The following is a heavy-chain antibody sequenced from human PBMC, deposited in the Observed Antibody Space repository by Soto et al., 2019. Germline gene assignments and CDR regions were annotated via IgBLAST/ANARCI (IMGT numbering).Heavy chain of an antibody. CDR3: ARDFGY. J-gene: IGHJ4*02. V-gene: IGHV4-31*03. CDR1: GGSISSGSYY. Sequence: ASETLSLTCTVSGGSISSGSYYWSWVRQHPGKGLEWIGNIYYTGSTYYNPSLKSRVTISVDTSTNQFSLKLSSVTAADTAVYYCARDFGYWGQGTLVTVSS. CDR2: IYYTGST.